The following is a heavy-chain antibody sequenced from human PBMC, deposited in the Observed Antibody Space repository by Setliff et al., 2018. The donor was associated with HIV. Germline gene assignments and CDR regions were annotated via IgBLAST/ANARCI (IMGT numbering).Heavy chain of an antibody. V-gene: IGHV1-69*13. D-gene: IGHD2-21*02. CDR3: ARGVRVTVVQRGSSFDY. Sequence: SVKVSCKSSGGIFSTSSINWVRQAPGQGLEWMGGFNPIFTTPDYAQKFQDRVTMTADESTSTAYMELRGLTSEDTAVYFCARGVRVTVVQRGSSFDYWGQGTQVTVSS. J-gene: IGHJ4*02. CDR2: FNPIFTTP. CDR1: GGIFSTSS.